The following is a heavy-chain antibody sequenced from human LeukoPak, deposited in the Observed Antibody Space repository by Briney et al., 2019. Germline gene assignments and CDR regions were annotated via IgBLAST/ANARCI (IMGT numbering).Heavy chain of an antibody. V-gene: IGHV3-66*01. Sequence: GGSLRLSCAASGFTVSSNYMSWVRQAPGKGPEWVSVIYSGGSTYYADSVKGRFTISRDNSKNTLYLQMNSLRAEDTAVYYCATGGSTTVPRLAFDIWGQGTMVTVSS. J-gene: IGHJ3*02. CDR3: ATGGSTTVPRLAFDI. CDR2: IYSGGST. D-gene: IGHD4-17*01. CDR1: GFTVSSNY.